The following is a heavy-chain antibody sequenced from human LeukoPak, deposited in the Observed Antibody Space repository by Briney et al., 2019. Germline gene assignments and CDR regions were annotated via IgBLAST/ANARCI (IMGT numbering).Heavy chain of an antibody. CDR3: ARGGVSRGTYYYGSGKSFVY. V-gene: IGHV4-34*01. D-gene: IGHD3-10*01. CDR1: GGSFSGYY. J-gene: IGHJ4*02. CDR2: ISQSGST. Sequence: SETLSLTCAVYGGSFSGYYWSWIRQPPGKGLEWIGEISQSGSTNYNPSLKSRVTISVDTSKNQFSLKLSSVTAADTAVYYCARGGVSRGTYYYGSGKSFVYWGQGTLVTVSS.